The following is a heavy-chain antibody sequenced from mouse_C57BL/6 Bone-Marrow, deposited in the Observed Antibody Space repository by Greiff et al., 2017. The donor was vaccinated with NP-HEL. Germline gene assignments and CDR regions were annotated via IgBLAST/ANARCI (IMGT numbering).Heavy chain of an antibody. J-gene: IGHJ2*01. CDR1: GYTFTSYG. CDR3: ARPLTGPYYFDY. Sequence: VQLQQSGAELARPGASVKLSCKASGYTFTSYGISWVKQRTGQGLEWIGEIYPRSGNTYYNEKFKGKATLTADKSSSTAYMELRSLTSEYSAVYFCARPLTGPYYFDYWGQGTTLTVSS. D-gene: IGHD4-1*01. V-gene: IGHV1-81*01. CDR2: IYPRSGNT.